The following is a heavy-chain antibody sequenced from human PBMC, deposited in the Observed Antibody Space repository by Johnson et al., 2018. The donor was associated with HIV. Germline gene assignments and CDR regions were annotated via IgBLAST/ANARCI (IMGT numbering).Heavy chain of an antibody. CDR3: ARELSHDAFDI. Sequence: EVQLVESGGGLVQPGRSLRLSCAASGFTVDDYAMHWVRQAPGKGLEWVSGISWNSGSIGYADSVKGRFTISRDNAKNSLYVQMNSLRAEDTAAYYCARELSHDAFDIWGQGTMVTVSS. CDR1: GFTVDDYA. D-gene: IGHD3-3*02. CDR2: ISWNSGSI. V-gene: IGHV3-9*01. J-gene: IGHJ3*02.